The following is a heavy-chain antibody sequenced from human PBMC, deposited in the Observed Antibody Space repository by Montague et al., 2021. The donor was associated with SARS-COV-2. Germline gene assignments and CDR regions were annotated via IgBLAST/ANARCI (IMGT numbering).Heavy chain of an antibody. CDR2: ISTIGGRR. V-gene: IGHV3-64*02. CDR3: ARGGTYPHYFFDS. Sequence: SRSLSLSASGFSFSNYAMHWVRQAPGKGLEYVSGISTIGGRRYYTDSVKGRFTISRDNSKNMVFLQMDSLRSEDMAVYYCARGGTYPHYFFDSWGQGALVTVSS. D-gene: IGHD1-26*01. CDR1: GFSFSNYA. J-gene: IGHJ4*02.